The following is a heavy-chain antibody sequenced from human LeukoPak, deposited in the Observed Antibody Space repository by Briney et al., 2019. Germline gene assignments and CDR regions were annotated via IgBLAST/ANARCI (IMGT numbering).Heavy chain of an antibody. V-gene: IGHV4-34*01. CDR1: GWTFSGYY. CDR2: IHHSGST. CDR3: ARVTEGNLDY. D-gene: IGHD1-14*01. Sequence: PSETLSLTCAVYGWTFSGYYWTWIRQPPGKGLEWIGEIHHSGSTNYNPSLKTRVTISLDTSKNQFSPKLSSVTAADTAVYYCARVTEGNLDYWGQGTLVTVSS. J-gene: IGHJ4*02.